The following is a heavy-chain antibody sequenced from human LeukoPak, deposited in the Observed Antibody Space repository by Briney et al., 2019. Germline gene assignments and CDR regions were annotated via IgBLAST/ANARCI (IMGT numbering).Heavy chain of an antibody. D-gene: IGHD3-22*01. J-gene: IGHJ3*02. CDR2: MNPNSGNT. V-gene: IGHV1-8*01. Sequence: ASVKVSCKASGYTFTSYDINWVRQTTGQGLEWMGWMNPNSGNTGYAQKFQGRVTMTRNTSTSTAYMELRSLRSEDTAVYYCARGGYDSSGYYYGDAFDIWGQGTMVTVSS. CDR3: ARGGYDSSGYYYGDAFDI. CDR1: GYTFTSYD.